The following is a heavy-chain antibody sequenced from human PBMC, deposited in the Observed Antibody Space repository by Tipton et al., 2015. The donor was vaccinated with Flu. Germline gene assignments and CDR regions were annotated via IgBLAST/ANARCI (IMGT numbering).Heavy chain of an antibody. CDR1: GFMFNTYW. CDR3: AREAWWAYLQY. V-gene: IGHV3-7*01. CDR2: IKQDGSEK. D-gene: IGHD2-15*01. Sequence: SLRLSCAASGFMFNTYWMTWVRQAPGKGLEWVANIKQDGSEKYYADSVKGRFSISRDNAKNSLYLQMNNLRADDTALYFCAREAWWAYLQYWGQGTLVAVSS. J-gene: IGHJ1*01.